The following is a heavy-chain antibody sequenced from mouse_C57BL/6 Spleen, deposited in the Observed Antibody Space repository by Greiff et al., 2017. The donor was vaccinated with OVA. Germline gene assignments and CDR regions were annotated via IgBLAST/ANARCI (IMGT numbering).Heavy chain of an antibody. CDR3: ARCPNYYGSTYAMDY. J-gene: IGHJ4*01. V-gene: IGHV1-78*01. D-gene: IGHD1-1*01. CDR1: GYTFTDHT. CDR2: IYPRDGST. Sequence: VKLMESDAELVKPGASVKISCKVSGYTFTDHTIHWMKQRPEQGLEWIGYIYPRDGSTKYNEKFKGKATLTADKSSSTAYMQLNSLTSEDSAVYFCARCPNYYGSTYAMDYWGQGTSVTVSS.